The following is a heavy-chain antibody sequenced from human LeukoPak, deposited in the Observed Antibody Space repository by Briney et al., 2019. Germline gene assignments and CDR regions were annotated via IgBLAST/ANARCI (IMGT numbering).Heavy chain of an antibody. CDR1: GFTFSDYT. V-gene: IGHV3-21*01. J-gene: IGHJ4*02. D-gene: IGHD3-3*01. CDR2: IHTSSDYV. CDR3: TRKSAPFDL. Sequence: RGSLRLSCAASGFTFSDYTMNWVRQTPGLPPEWVSSIHTSSDYVYYADSVKGRFISSRDNAKNSLYLQMNSLRVEDTGVYYCTRKSAPFDLWGQGILVTVSS.